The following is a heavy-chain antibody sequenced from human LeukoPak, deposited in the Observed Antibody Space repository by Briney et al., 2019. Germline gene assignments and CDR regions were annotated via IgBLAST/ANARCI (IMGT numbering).Heavy chain of an antibody. D-gene: IGHD6-13*01. V-gene: IGHV3-23*01. J-gene: IGHJ6*03. CDR1: GYTFSSYA. CDR3: ARVASSSWYYYYYYMDV. CDR2: ISGSGGST. Sequence: PGGSLRLSCAASGYTFSSYAMSWVRQAPGKGLEWVSAISGSGGSTYYADSVKGRFTISRDNAKNSLYLQMNSLRAEDTAVYYCARVASSSWYYYYYYMDVWGKGTTVTVSS.